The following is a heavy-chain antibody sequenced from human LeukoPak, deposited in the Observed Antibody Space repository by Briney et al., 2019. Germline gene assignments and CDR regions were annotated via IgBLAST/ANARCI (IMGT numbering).Heavy chain of an antibody. Sequence: KPSETLSLTCTVSGGSISSGSYYWSWIRQPAGKGLEWIGRIYTSGSTNYNPSLKSRVTISVDTSKNQFSLKLSSVTAADTAVYYCARGTSSLYYMDVWGKGTTVTVSS. J-gene: IGHJ6*03. CDR1: GGSISSGSYY. CDR2: IYTSGST. D-gene: IGHD6-6*01. CDR3: ARGTSSLYYMDV. V-gene: IGHV4-61*02.